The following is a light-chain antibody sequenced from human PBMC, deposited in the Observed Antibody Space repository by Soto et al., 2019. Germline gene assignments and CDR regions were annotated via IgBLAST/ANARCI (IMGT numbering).Light chain of an antibody. V-gene: IGKV1-5*03. CDR2: KSS. CDR3: QQYNSYPST. J-gene: IGKJ1*01. Sequence: DIQMTQSPSTLSASVGDRVTITCRASHSISSWLAWYQQKPGKAPKLLIYKSSSVESGVPSRSSGSGSGTEFTLSISSLQPDDFATYYCQQYNSYPSTFGQGTKVEIK. CDR1: HSISSW.